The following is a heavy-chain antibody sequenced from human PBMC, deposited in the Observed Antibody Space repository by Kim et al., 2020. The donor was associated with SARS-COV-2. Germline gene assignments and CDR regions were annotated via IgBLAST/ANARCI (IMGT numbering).Heavy chain of an antibody. CDR1: GFTFSSYA. CDR3: ARVPSGDFWSGYSYYYYGMDG. Sequence: GGSLRLSCAASGFTFSSYAMHWVRQAPGKGLEWVAVISYDGSNKYYADSVKGRFTISRDNSKNTLYLQMNSLRAEDTAVYYCARVPSGDFWSGYSYYYYGMDGWGQGTTVTVSS. CDR2: ISYDGSNK. D-gene: IGHD3-3*01. V-gene: IGHV3-30*04. J-gene: IGHJ6*02.